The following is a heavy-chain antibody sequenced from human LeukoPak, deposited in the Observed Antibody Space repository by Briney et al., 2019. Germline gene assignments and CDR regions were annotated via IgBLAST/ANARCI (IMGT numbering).Heavy chain of an antibody. CDR2: ISSSGSTI. J-gene: IGHJ6*03. CDR1: GFTFSDYY. V-gene: IGHV3-11*04. Sequence: GGSLRLSCAASGFTFSDYYMSWIRQAPGKGLEWVSYISSSGSTIYYADSVKGRFTISRDNAKNSLYLQMNSLRAEDTAVYYCARDQRLRYFDWLPNMDVWGKGTTVTISS. D-gene: IGHD3-9*01. CDR3: ARDQRLRYFDWLPNMDV.